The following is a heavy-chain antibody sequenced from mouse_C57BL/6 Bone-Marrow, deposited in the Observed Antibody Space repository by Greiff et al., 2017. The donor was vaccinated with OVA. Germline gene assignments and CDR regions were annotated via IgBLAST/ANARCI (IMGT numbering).Heavy chain of an antibody. D-gene: IGHD2-1*01. V-gene: IGHV5-12*01. CDR3: ARRYGNYDAMDY. Sequence: EVQVVESGGGLVQPGGSLKLSCAASGFTFSDYYMYWVRQTPEKRLEWVAYISNGGGSTYYPDTVKGRFTISRDNAKNTLYLQMSRLKSEDTAMYYCARRYGNYDAMDYWGQGTSVTVSS. CDR2: ISNGGGST. CDR1: GFTFSDYY. J-gene: IGHJ4*01.